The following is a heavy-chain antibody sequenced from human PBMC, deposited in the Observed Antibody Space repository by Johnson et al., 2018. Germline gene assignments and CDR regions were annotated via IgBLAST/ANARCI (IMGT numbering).Heavy chain of an antibody. J-gene: IGHJ6*04. D-gene: IGHD5-24*01. CDR1: GFTFSSYG. Sequence: QVQLVESGGGVVQXGRSLRLXCAASGFTFSSYGMHWVRQAPGKGLEWVAITRYDGTNKYYADSVMGRFTISRDNSKNTLYLQMNSLKTDDTGVYYCTTRRDGSKGSHVDVWGKGTTVTVSS. CDR2: TRYDGTNK. V-gene: IGHV3-33*08. CDR3: TTRRDGSKGSHVDV.